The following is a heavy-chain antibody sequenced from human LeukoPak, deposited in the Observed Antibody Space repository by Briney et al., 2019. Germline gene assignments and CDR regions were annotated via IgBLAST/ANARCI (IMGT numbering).Heavy chain of an antibody. CDR3: ARDRGLQSNSPPANY. V-gene: IGHV3-21*01. D-gene: IGHD5-24*01. J-gene: IGHJ4*02. CDR2: ISSSSSYI. CDR1: GFTFSSYS. Sequence: GGSLRLSCAASGFTFSSYSMNWVRQAPGKGLEWVSSISSSSSYIYYADSVKGRFTISRDNAKNSLYLQMNSLRAEDTAVYYCARDRGLQSNSPPANYWGQGTLVTVSS.